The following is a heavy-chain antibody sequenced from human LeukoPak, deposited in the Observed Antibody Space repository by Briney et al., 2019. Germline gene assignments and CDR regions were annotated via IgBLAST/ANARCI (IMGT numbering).Heavy chain of an antibody. D-gene: IGHD6-19*01. V-gene: IGHV1-8*01. Sequence: ASVEVSCKASGYTFTSYDINWVRQATGQGLEWMGWMNPNSGNPGYAQKFQGRVTMTRNTSISTAYMELSSLRSEDTAVYYCARRAFYSSGWYPWFDPWGQGTLVTVSS. CDR3: ARRAFYSSGWYPWFDP. CDR2: MNPNSGNP. J-gene: IGHJ5*02. CDR1: GYTFTSYD.